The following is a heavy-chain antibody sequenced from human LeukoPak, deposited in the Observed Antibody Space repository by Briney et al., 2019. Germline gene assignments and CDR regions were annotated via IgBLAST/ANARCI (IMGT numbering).Heavy chain of an antibody. V-gene: IGHV4-59*12. Sequence: PSETLSLTCTVSGDSISGFYWSWIRQPPGKGLEWIGYIYYSGSTNYNPSLKSRVTISVDTSKNQFSLKLSSVTAADTAVYYCARDGQQWLVLAYWGQGTLVTVSS. CDR1: GDSISGFY. CDR2: IYYSGST. CDR3: ARDGQQWLVLAY. J-gene: IGHJ4*02. D-gene: IGHD6-19*01.